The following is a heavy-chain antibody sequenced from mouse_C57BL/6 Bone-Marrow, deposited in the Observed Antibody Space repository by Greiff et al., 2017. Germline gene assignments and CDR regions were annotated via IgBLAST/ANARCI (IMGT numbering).Heavy chain of an antibody. CDR1: GYTFTSYG. J-gene: IGHJ2*01. CDR2: IYPRSGNT. D-gene: IGHD1-1*01. V-gene: IGHV1-81*01. CDR3: ARERDDYGSSYFDY. Sequence: QVQLQQSGAELVRPGASVKLSCKASGYTFTSYGISWVKQRTGQGLEWIGEIYPRSGNTYYNEKFKGKATLTADKSSSTAYMELRSLTSEDSAVYFCARERDDYGSSYFDYWGQGTTLTVSS.